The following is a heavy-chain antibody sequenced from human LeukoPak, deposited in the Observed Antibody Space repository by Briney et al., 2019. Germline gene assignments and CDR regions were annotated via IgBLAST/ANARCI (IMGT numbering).Heavy chain of an antibody. CDR3: TTDLVEQLVYFDY. CDR2: IKSKTDGRTT. D-gene: IGHD6-6*01. J-gene: IGHJ4*02. Sequence: GGSLRLSCAASGFTFSNAWMSWVRQAPGKGLEWVGRIKSKTDGRTTDYAAPVKGRFTISRDDSKNTLYLQMNNLKTEDTAVYYCTTDLVEQLVYFDYWGQGTLVTVSS. CDR1: GFTFSNAW. V-gene: IGHV3-15*01.